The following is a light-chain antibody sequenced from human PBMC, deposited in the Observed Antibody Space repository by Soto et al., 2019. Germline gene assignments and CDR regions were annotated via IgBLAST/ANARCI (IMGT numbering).Light chain of an antibody. CDR1: QGISSY. CDR2: AAS. CDR3: QQYYSYPRT. V-gene: IGKV1-8*01. J-gene: IGKJ1*01. Sequence: AIRMTQSPSSLSASTGDRVTITCRASQGISSYLAWYQQKPGKAPKLLIYAASTLQSGVPSRLSGSGSGTDFTLTISCLQSEDFATYYWQQYYSYPRTFGQGTKVDIK.